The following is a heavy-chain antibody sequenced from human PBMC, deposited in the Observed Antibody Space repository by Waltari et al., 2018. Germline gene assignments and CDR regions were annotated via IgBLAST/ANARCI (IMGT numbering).Heavy chain of an antibody. D-gene: IGHD3-16*01. CDR1: GGSFSGYY. CDR3: ARGWMTTSVWGWFDP. Sequence: QVQLQQWGAGLLKPSETLSLTCAVYGGSFSGYYWSWIRQPPGKGLEWSGEINHSGRTNYNPSLKGRVTISVDTSKNPFSLKLSSVTAADTALYYCARGWMTTSVWGWFDPWGQGTLVTVSS. CDR2: INHSGRT. J-gene: IGHJ5*02. V-gene: IGHV4-34*01.